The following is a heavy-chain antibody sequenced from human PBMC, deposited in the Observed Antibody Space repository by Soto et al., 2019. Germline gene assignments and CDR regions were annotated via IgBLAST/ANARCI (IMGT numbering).Heavy chain of an antibody. CDR1: GYSFTSYW. J-gene: IGHJ4*02. V-gene: IGHV5-51*01. CDR3: ARGTRATVVVAATSPRPLDY. Sequence: PGESLKISCKGSGYSFTSYWIGWVRQMPGKGLEWMGIIYPGDSDTRYSPSFQGQVTISADKSISTAYLQWSSLKASDTAMYYCARGTRATVVVAATSPRPLDYWGQGTLVTVSS. D-gene: IGHD2-15*01. CDR2: IYPGDSDT.